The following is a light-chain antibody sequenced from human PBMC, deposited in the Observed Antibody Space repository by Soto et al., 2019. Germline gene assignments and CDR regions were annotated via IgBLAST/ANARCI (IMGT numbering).Light chain of an antibody. CDR2: EGS. Sequence: QSALTQPASVSGSPGQSITISCTGTSSDVGSYNFVSWYQQHPGKAPKVMIYEGSKRPSGVSNRFSGSKSGNTASLTISGLQAGDEADYYCCSYAGSSTWVFGTGTKLTVL. J-gene: IGLJ1*01. CDR1: SSDVGSYNF. V-gene: IGLV2-23*01. CDR3: CSYAGSSTWV.